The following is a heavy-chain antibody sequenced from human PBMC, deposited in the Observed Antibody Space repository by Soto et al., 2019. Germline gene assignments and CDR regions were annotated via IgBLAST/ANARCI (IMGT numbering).Heavy chain of an antibody. CDR2: INPNSGGT. CDR3: ARDPSSALRYFDWSSGYYFDY. J-gene: IGHJ4*02. D-gene: IGHD3-9*01. Sequence: GASVKVSCKASGYTFTGYYMHWVRQAPGQGLEWMGWINPNSGGTNYAQKFQGWVTMTRDTSISTAYMELSRLRSDDTAVYYCARDPSSALRYFDWSSGYYFDYWGQGTLVTVSS. V-gene: IGHV1-2*04. CDR1: GYTFTGYY.